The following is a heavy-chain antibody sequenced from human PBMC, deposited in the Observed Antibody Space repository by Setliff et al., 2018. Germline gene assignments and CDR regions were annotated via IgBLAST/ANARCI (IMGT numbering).Heavy chain of an antibody. V-gene: IGHV4-59*02. Sequence: SETLSLTCSVSGGSVSSHYWSWIRQPPGKGLEWIGYIHKTGSMGTNPSLKSRATMSIDTSKNQFSLKLSSVTAADTAVYYCARIYASGSNFDAFDIWGQGTMVTVSS. CDR1: GGSVSSHY. J-gene: IGHJ3*02. D-gene: IGHD3-10*01. CDR2: IHKTGSM. CDR3: ARIYASGSNFDAFDI.